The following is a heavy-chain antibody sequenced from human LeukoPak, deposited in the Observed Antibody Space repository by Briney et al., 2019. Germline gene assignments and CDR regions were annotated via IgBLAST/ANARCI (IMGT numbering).Heavy chain of an antibody. Sequence: SETLSLTCAVYGGSFSGYYWSWIRQPPGKGLEWIGEINHSGSTNYNPSLKSRVTISVDTSKNQFSLKLSSVTAADTAVYYCAREIAAAGTEDYWGQGTLVTVSS. CDR1: GGSFSGYY. CDR3: AREIAAAGTEDY. D-gene: IGHD6-13*01. CDR2: INHSGST. J-gene: IGHJ4*02. V-gene: IGHV4-34*01.